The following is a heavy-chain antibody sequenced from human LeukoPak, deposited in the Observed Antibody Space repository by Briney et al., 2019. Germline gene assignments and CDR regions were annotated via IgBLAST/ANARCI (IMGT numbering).Heavy chain of an antibody. CDR1: GGSINSTSYY. V-gene: IGHV4-39*01. CDR2: IYYSGST. D-gene: IGHD3-16*01. CDR3: ARFQTYYGGFSWFDP. Sequence: SETLSLTCTVSGGSINSTSYYWGWIRQPPGKGLEWIGNIYYSGSTREGLEWIGNIYYSGSTYYNPSLQSRGTISVDTSKNQFPLKLSSVTAADTAVYYCARFQTYYGGFSWFDPWGQGTLVTVSS. J-gene: IGHJ5*02.